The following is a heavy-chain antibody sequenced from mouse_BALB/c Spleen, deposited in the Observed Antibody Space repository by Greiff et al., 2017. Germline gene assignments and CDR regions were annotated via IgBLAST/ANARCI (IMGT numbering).Heavy chain of an antibody. CDR1: GFAFSSYD. Sequence: EVMLVESGGGLVKPGGSLKLSCAASGFAFSSYDMSWVRQTPEKRLEWVAYISSGGGSTYYPDTVKGRFTISRDNAKNTLYLQMSSLKSEDTAMYYCARHAGPYYFDYWGQGTTLTVSS. J-gene: IGHJ2*01. CDR2: ISSGGGST. D-gene: IGHD4-1*01. CDR3: ARHAGPYYFDY. V-gene: IGHV5-12-1*01.